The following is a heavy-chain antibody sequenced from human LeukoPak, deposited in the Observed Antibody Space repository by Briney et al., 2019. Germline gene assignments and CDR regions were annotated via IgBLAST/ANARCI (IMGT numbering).Heavy chain of an antibody. CDR3: AREGGYRGLALDY. V-gene: IGHV3-21*01. D-gene: IGHD5-12*01. Sequence: GGSLRLSCTVSGFSLSSYAMSWVRQAPGKGLEWVSSISSSSNYIYYADSVKGRFTISRDNAKNSLYLQMNSLRAEDTAVYYCAREGGYRGLALDYWDQGTLVTVSS. CDR1: GFSLSSYA. J-gene: IGHJ4*02. CDR2: ISSSSNYI.